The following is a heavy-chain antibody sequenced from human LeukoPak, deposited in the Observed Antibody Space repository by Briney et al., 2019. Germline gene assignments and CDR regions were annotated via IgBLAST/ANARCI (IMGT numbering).Heavy chain of an antibody. CDR1: GFTFSSYA. Sequence: GGSLRLSCAASGFTFSSYAMNWVRQAPGKGLEWVSAISGGGGSTYYADSVKGRFTISRDNSKNTLYLQMNSLRAEDTAVYYCAKESANWGYNWFDPWGQGTLVTVSS. V-gene: IGHV3-23*01. CDR2: ISGGGGST. D-gene: IGHD7-27*01. CDR3: AKESANWGYNWFDP. J-gene: IGHJ5*02.